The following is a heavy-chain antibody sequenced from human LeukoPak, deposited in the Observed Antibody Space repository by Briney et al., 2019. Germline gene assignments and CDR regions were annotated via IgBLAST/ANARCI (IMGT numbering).Heavy chain of an antibody. V-gene: IGHV5-51*01. CDR1: GYSFTSYW. J-gene: IGHJ1*01. D-gene: IGHD3-10*01. Sequence: GESLKISCKGSGYSFTSYWIGWVRQMPGKGLEWMGIIYPGDSDTRYSPSFQGQVTISADKSISTAYLQWSSLKASDTAMYYCARPPGRQQTLHGGFQHWGQGTLVTVSS. CDR3: ARPPGRQQTLHGGFQH. CDR2: IYPGDSDT.